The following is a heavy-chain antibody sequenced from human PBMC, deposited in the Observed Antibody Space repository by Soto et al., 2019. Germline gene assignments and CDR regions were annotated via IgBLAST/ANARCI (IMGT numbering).Heavy chain of an antibody. J-gene: IGHJ4*02. CDR2: ISSSSSYT. V-gene: IGHV3-11*06. CDR1: RFTFSDYY. D-gene: IGHD3-22*01. CDR3: ARDERDYYDSSGYYYSTNDY. Sequence: EGSLRLSCAASRFTFSDYYMSWIRQAPGKGLEWVSYISSSSSYTNYADSVKGRSTISRDNAKNSLYLQMNSLRAEDTAVYYCARDERDYYDSSGYYYSTNDYWGQGTLVTVSS.